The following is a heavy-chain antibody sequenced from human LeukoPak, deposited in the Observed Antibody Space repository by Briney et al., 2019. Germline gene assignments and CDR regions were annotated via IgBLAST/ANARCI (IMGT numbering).Heavy chain of an antibody. D-gene: IGHD2-2*01. J-gene: IGHJ4*02. CDR3: ARVGAPAAIDY. V-gene: IGHV4-59*01. Sequence: SETLSLTCTVSGGSISSYYWSWIRQPPGKGLEWIGYIYYSGGTNYNPSLKSRVTISVDTSKNQFSLKLSSVTAADTAVYYCARVGAPAAIDYWGQGTLVTVSS. CDR1: GGSISSYY. CDR2: IYYSGGT.